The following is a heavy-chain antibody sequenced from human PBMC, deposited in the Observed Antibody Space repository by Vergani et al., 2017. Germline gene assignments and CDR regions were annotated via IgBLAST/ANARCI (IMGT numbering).Heavy chain of an antibody. CDR1: GGSVSGSGYY. CDR3: EAGTYYNPWY. D-gene: IGHD3-10*01. CDR2: MYYSGST. V-gene: IGHV4-39*01. Sequence: QLLLQESGPGVVKPSETLSLICNVSGGSVSGSGYYWGWVRQSPGKGLEWIGTMYYSGSTYHNPSLKSRVSMSVDTSKNQISLNVSSVTAADTAVYFCEAGTYYNPWYWGQGILVTVSS. J-gene: IGHJ4*02.